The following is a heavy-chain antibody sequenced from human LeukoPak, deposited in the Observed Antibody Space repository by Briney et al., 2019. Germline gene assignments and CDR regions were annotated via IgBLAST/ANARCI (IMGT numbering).Heavy chain of an antibody. Sequence: ASVKVSCKASGYTFTDFYLHWVRQAPGQGLEWMGWINPNSGDTNYAQKFQARVTMTRDTSINTAYMELSGLKSDDTAVYFCARENTGVPFDYWGQGTLVTVSS. D-gene: IGHD3-3*01. J-gene: IGHJ4*02. CDR2: INPNSGDT. CDR1: GYTFTDFY. V-gene: IGHV1-2*02. CDR3: ARENTGVPFDY.